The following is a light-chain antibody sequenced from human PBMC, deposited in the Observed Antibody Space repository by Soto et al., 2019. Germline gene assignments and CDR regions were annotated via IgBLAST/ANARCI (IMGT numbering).Light chain of an antibody. V-gene: IGKV3-11*01. Sequence: EILVTQSPPSLSLSPGERVTLSCRASQSVSSSLTWYQQKPGKAPRLLIYAASSLHTGIPARFSGSGSGTDFPLTISSLEPEYVAISYCQRYGVSPTFGQGTKVDIK. CDR2: AAS. CDR3: QRYGVSPT. J-gene: IGKJ1*01. CDR1: QSVSSS.